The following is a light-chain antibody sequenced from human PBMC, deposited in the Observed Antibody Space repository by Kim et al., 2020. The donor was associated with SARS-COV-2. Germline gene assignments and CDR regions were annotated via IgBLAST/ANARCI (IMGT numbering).Light chain of an antibody. Sequence: PGERATLYCGASQTVSNNVLAWYQQRPGLAPRLLIYASSISATGIPDRCSGSLSGADSTLTISRQEAEDFAKYYCQQYGSLPFTFGAGTKVD. CDR3: QQYGSLPFT. V-gene: IGKV3D-20*01. J-gene: IGKJ3*01. CDR2: ASS. CDR1: QTVSNNV.